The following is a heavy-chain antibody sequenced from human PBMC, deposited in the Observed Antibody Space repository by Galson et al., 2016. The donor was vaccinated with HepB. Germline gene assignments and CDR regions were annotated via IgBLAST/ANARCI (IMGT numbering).Heavy chain of an antibody. Sequence: SLRLSCAASGFTFSSYAMHWVRQAPGKGLEWVAVIANDGSNKYYADSVKGRFTISRDNSKNTLYLQMNSLRAEDTAVYYCARDWDTAMVSDAFDMWGQGTMVTVSS. V-gene: IGHV3-30*04. CDR3: ARDWDTAMVSDAFDM. D-gene: IGHD5-18*01. CDR1: GFTFSSYA. J-gene: IGHJ3*02. CDR2: IANDGSNK.